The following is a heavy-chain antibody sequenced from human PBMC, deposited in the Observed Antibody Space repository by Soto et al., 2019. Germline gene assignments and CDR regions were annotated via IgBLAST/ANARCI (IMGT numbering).Heavy chain of an antibody. D-gene: IGHD1-26*01. V-gene: IGHV4-31*03. Sequence: QVQLQESGPGLVKPSQTLSLTCTVSGDSVSSGSHFWTWIRQHPGKGLEWLGYISYSGSTYYNPSRNPSLKNRLSISIDTSENHFSLHLSSVNAADTAVYYCARGRPMMGAKTFFDYWGPGTLVTVSS. J-gene: IGHJ4*02. CDR1: GDSVSSGSHF. CDR3: ARGRPMMGAKTFFDY. CDR2: ISYSGST.